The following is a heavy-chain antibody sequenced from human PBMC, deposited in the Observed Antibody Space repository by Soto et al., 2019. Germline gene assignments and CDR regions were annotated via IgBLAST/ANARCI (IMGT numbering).Heavy chain of an antibody. CDR3: ASAAVTGTAGLDF. CDR1: GYTFSGFY. J-gene: IGHJ4*02. V-gene: IGHV1-2*02. D-gene: IGHD6-19*01. Sequence: ASVKVSCKASGYTFSGFYMHWVRQAPGQGLEWMGWINPNSGGTKSAEKFQGRVTMTRDTSISTAYMELSRLTSDDTAVYYCASAAVTGTAGLDFWGQGAQVTVSS. CDR2: INPNSGGT.